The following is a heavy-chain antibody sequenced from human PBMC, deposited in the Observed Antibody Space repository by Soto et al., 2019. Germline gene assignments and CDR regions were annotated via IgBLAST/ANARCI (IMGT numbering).Heavy chain of an antibody. CDR2: IYYSGST. V-gene: IGHV4-30-4*01. J-gene: IGHJ6*02. Sequence: PSETLSLTCTVSGGSISSGDYYWSWIRQPPGKGLEWIGYIYYSGSTYYNPSLKSRVTISVDTSKNQFSLKLSSVTAADTAVYYCARDQGLGLLLDSYYYGMDVWGQGTTVTVSS. D-gene: IGHD2-15*01. CDR1: GGSISSGDYY. CDR3: ARDQGLGLLLDSYYYGMDV.